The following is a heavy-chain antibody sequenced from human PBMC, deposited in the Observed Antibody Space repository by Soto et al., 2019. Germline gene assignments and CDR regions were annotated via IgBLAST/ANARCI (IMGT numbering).Heavy chain of an antibody. D-gene: IGHD4-17*01. V-gene: IGHV4-59*01. CDR2: IYYSGST. Sequence: QVQLQESGPGLVKPSETLSLTCTVSGGSINNFYWNWIRQPPGKGLEWIGYIYYSGSTNYNPSLKSRVTFSVDTSKNQFFLKLTSVTAADTAVYYCARDKHGDNSFEYWGQGILVTVSS. J-gene: IGHJ4*02. CDR3: ARDKHGDNSFEY. CDR1: GGSINNFY.